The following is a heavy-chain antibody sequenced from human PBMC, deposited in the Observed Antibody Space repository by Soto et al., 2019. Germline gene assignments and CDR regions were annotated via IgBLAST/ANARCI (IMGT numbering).Heavy chain of an antibody. V-gene: IGHV3-30*18. CDR1: GFTFSSYG. J-gene: IGHJ5*02. Sequence: GGSLRLSCAASGFTFSSYGMHWVRQAPGKGLEWVAVISYDGSNKYYAGSVKGRFTISRDNSKNTLYLQMNSLRAEDTAVYYCAKEPAWSGYYGGFDPWGQGTLVTVSS. CDR2: ISYDGSNK. D-gene: IGHD3-3*01. CDR3: AKEPAWSGYYGGFDP.